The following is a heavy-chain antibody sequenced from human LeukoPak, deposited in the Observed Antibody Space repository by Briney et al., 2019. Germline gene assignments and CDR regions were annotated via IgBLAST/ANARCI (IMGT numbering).Heavy chain of an antibody. CDR2: ISSSSSTI. V-gene: IGHV3-48*04. CDR3: AKSSIVVVVAATTFDY. J-gene: IGHJ4*02. CDR1: GFTFSSYS. Sequence: GGSLRLSCAASGFTFSSYSMNWVRQAPGKGLEWVSYISSSSSTIYYADSVKGRFTISRDNAKNSLYLQMNSLRAEDTAVYYCAKSSIVVVVAATTFDYWGQGTLVTVSS. D-gene: IGHD2-15*01.